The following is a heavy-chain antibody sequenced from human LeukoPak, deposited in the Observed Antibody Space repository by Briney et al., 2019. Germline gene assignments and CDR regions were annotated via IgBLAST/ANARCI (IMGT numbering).Heavy chain of an antibody. CDR2: INWNGGST. J-gene: IGHJ4*02. CDR1: GFTFDDYG. CDR3: ARDWRGLLGSSSGWYYFDY. Sequence: GGSLRLSCAASGFTFDDYGMSWVRQAPGKGLEWVSGINWNGGSTGYADSVKGRFTISRDNAKNSLYLQMNSLRAEDTALYYCARDWRGLLGSSSGWYYFDYWGQGTLVTVSS. V-gene: IGHV3-20*04. D-gene: IGHD6-19*01.